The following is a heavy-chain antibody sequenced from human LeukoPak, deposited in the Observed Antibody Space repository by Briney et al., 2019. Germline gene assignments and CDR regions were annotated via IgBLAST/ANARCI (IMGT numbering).Heavy chain of an antibody. Sequence: GGSLRLSCAASGFTFSSYWMSWVRQAPGKGLEWVANIKQDGSEKYYVDSVKGRFTISRDNAKSSLYLQMNSLRAEDTAVYYCARDGYDSSGYRDYYFDYWGQGTLVTVSS. CDR3: ARDGYDSSGYRDYYFDY. CDR2: IKQDGSEK. CDR1: GFTFSSYW. J-gene: IGHJ4*02. V-gene: IGHV3-7*01. D-gene: IGHD3-22*01.